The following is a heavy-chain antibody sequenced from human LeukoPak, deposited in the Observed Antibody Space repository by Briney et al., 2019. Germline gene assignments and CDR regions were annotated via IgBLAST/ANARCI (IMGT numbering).Heavy chain of an antibody. D-gene: IGHD5-18*01. Sequence: GGSLRLSCAASGFTVSSNFMSWVRQAPGKGLEWVSLIYTGGSTYYADSVKGRFTISRDNSKNTLYLEMNSLRVEDTAVYYCARRGYSSDAFDIWGQGTMVTVSS. CDR2: IYTGGST. V-gene: IGHV3-53*01. J-gene: IGHJ3*02. CDR3: ARRGYSSDAFDI. CDR1: GFTVSSNF.